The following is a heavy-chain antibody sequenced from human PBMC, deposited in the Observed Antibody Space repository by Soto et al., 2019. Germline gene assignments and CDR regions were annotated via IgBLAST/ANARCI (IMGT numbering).Heavy chain of an antibody. CDR2: TTSSSSYI. CDR3: VRARSTDSRPDY. D-gene: IGHD3-22*01. V-gene: IGHV3-21*01. Sequence: GGSLRLSCAASGFTFSLYSMIWVRQAPGKGLEWVASTTSSSSYIYYEDSLKGRFTISRDNAKNSLFLQLDSLRAEDTAVYFCVRARSTDSRPDYWGQGTLVTVSS. CDR1: GFTFSLYS. J-gene: IGHJ4*02.